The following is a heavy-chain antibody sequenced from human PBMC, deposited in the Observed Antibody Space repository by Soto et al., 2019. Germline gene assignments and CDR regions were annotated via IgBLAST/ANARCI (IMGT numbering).Heavy chain of an antibody. Sequence: GGSLRLSCAASGFTFGIYAMSWVRQAPGKGLEWVSLISATGGGTYYADSVKGRFTISRDNSHNTLYLQVHSLTAEDTAVYYCAKDRRQGRNSAFHFDFWGQGDQVTVSS. CDR3: AKDRRQGRNSAFHFDF. CDR1: GFTFGIYA. CDR2: ISATGGGT. V-gene: IGHV3-23*01. J-gene: IGHJ5*01.